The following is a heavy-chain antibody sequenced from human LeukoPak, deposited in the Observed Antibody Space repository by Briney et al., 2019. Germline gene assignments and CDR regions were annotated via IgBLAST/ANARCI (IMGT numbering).Heavy chain of an antibody. J-gene: IGHJ6*02. D-gene: IGHD3-3*01. CDR1: GGTFSSYA. V-gene: IGHV1-69*13. CDR2: IIPIFGTA. Sequence: SVKVSCKASGGTFSSYAISWVRQAPEQGLEWMGGIIPIFGTANYAQKFQGRVTITADESTSTAYMELSSLRSEDTAVYYCARGGTIFGVSPRGYGMDVWGQGTTVTVSS. CDR3: ARGGTIFGVSPRGYGMDV.